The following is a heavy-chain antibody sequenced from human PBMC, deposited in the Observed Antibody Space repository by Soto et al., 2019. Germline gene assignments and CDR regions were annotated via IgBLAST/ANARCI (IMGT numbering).Heavy chain of an antibody. CDR3: ARQDTAMAGDY. J-gene: IGHJ4*02. CDR2: IYYSGST. Sequence: TLSLTCTVSGGSISSGSYYWGWIRQPPGKGLEWIGSIYYSGSTYYNPSLKSRVTISVDTSKNQFSLKLSSVTAADTAVYDCARQDTAMAGDYWGQGTLVTVSS. D-gene: IGHD5-18*01. V-gene: IGHV4-39*01. CDR1: GGSISSGSYY.